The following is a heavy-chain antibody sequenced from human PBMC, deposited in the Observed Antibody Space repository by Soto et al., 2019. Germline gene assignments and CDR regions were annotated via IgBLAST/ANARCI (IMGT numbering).Heavy chain of an antibody. D-gene: IGHD2-2*01. Sequence: GGSLRLSCAASGVTFSSYAMCWVRQAPGKGLEWVSYISVSGDRTFYADSAKGRFTISRDKSSNTLHLQMNSLSAEDTAVYYRAKDGDSITRNKPLDYWGQGTLVTVSS. CDR1: GVTFSSYA. CDR2: ISVSGDRT. CDR3: AKDGDSITRNKPLDY. V-gene: IGHV3-23*01. J-gene: IGHJ4*02.